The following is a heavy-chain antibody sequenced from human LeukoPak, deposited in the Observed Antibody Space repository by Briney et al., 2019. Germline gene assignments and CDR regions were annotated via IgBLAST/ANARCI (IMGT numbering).Heavy chain of an antibody. CDR1: GFTFSSYA. J-gene: IGHJ5*02. CDR2: ISGSGGGT. CDR3: AKGYSSGWANWLDP. D-gene: IGHD6-19*01. V-gene: IGHV3-23*01. Sequence: GGSLRLSCAASGFTFSSYAMTWVRPAPGKGLEWVSGISGSGGGTYYADSVKGRFTISRDNSKNTLYLQVNSLRAEDTAVYYCAKGYSSGWANWLDPWGQGTLVTVSS.